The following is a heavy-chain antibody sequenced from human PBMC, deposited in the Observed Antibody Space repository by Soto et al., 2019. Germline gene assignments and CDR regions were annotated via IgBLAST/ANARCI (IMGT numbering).Heavy chain of an antibody. CDR1: GFTFSSYA. CDR3: ARDRGYYYDSSGYPGFDY. D-gene: IGHD3-22*01. V-gene: IGHV3-30-3*01. Sequence: QVQLVESGGGVVQPGRSLRLSCAASGFTFSSYAMHWVRQAPGKGLEWVAVISYDGSNKYYADSVKGRFTISRDNSKNTLYLQMNSLRAEDTAVYYCARDRGYYYDSSGYPGFDYWGQGTLVTVSS. J-gene: IGHJ4*02. CDR2: ISYDGSNK.